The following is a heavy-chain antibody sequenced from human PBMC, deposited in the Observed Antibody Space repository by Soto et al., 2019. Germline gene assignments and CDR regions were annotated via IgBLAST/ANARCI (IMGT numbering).Heavy chain of an antibody. J-gene: IGHJ6*02. CDR3: AREGFKYQLPPVGRSRAGMDV. Sequence: QVQLQESGPGLVKPSETLSLTCTVSGGSISSYYWSWIRQPPGKGLEWIGYIYYSGSTNYNPSLKSRVTISVDTSKNQFSLKLSSVTAADTAVYYCAREGFKYQLPPVGRSRAGMDVWGQGTTVTVSS. CDR2: IYYSGST. D-gene: IGHD2-2*01. CDR1: GGSISSYY. V-gene: IGHV4-59*01.